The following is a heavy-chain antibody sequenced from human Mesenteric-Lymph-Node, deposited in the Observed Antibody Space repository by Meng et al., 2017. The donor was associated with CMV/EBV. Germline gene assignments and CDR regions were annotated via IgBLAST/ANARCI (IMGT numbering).Heavy chain of an antibody. CDR1: GFTFSSYE. D-gene: IGHD3-3*01. Sequence: GESLKISCAASGFTFSSYEMNWVRQAPGKGLEWVSYISSSGSAIYYADSVKGRFTISRDNARNSLYLQMNSLRAEDTAFYYCVKAGAAYDFWSGPDYWGQGTLVTVSS. CDR3: VKAGAAYDFWSGPDY. V-gene: IGHV3-48*03. J-gene: IGHJ4*02. CDR2: ISSSGSAI.